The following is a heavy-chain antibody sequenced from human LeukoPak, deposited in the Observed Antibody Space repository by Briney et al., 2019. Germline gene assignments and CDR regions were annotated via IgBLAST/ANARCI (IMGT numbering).Heavy chain of an antibody. D-gene: IGHD3-16*02. CDR2: INHSGST. J-gene: IGHJ5*02. Sequence: SETLSLTCAVYGGSFSGYYWSWLRQPPGKGLEWIGEINHSGSTNYNPSLKSRVTISVDTSKNQFSLKLSSVTAADTAVYYCASGAPYYDYVWGSYRYPNWFDPWGQGTLVTVSS. CDR3: ASGAPYYDYVWGSYRYPNWFDP. V-gene: IGHV4-34*01. CDR1: GGSFSGYY.